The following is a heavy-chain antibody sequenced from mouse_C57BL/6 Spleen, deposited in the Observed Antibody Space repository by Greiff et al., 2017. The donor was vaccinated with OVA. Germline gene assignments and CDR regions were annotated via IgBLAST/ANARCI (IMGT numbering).Heavy chain of an antibody. CDR3: ARWDYDDGGDVDV. CDR1: GFTFSDYG. J-gene: IGHJ1*03. V-gene: IGHV5-17*01. D-gene: IGHD2-4*01. CDR2: IRSGSSTI. Sequence: EVQRVESGGGFVKPGGSLKLSCAASGFTFSDYGMHWVRQAPEKGLEWVAYIRSGSSTIYYADTVKGRFTISSANAKNPLFLQMTCLRSEDTAMYYCARWDYDDGGDVDVWGTGTTVTVAA.